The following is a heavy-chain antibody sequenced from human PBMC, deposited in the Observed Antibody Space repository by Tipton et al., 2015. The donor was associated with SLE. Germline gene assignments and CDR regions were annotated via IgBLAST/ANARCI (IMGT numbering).Heavy chain of an antibody. V-gene: IGHV3-7*01. CDR1: GFTFSSYW. D-gene: IGHD7-27*01. Sequence: SLRLSCAAPGFTFSSYWMSWVRQAPGKGLEWVANIKQDGSEKYYVDSVKGRFTISRDNAKNSLYLQMNSLRAEDTAVYYCARAGTPNWDYWGQGTLVTVSS. CDR3: ARAGTPNWDY. CDR2: IKQDGSEK. J-gene: IGHJ4*02.